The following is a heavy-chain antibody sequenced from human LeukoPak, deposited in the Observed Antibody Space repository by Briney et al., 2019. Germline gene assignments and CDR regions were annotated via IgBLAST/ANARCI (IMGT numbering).Heavy chain of an antibody. CDR2: IQYDGSNE. CDR1: RFTFSSYG. V-gene: IGHV3-30*02. CDR3: AKGYGWEASHYYYYMDV. J-gene: IGHJ6*03. D-gene: IGHD1-26*01. Sequence: GGSLRLSCAASRFTFSSYGMHWVRQAPGKGLEWVAYIQYDGSNEQYADSVKGRFSISRDSSKNILYLQMNSLRAEDSAVYYCAKGYGWEASHYYYYMDVWGKGTTVTISS.